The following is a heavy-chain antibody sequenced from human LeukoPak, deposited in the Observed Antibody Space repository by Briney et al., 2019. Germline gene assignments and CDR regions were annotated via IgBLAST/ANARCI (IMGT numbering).Heavy chain of an antibody. CDR1: GFTFSSYS. CDR3: ARGVTLGLVYYYYYGMDV. J-gene: IGHJ6*04. V-gene: IGHV3-21*01. Sequence: GGSLRLSCAASGFTFSSYSMNWVRQAPGKGLEWVSSISSSSSYIYYADSVKGRFTISRDNAKNSLYLQMNSLRAEDTAVYYCARGVTLGLVYYYYYGMDVWGKGTTATVSS. D-gene: IGHD6-19*01. CDR2: ISSSSSYI.